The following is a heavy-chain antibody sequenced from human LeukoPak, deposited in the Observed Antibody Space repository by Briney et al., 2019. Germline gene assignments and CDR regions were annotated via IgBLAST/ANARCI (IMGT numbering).Heavy chain of an antibody. D-gene: IGHD3-10*01. J-gene: IGHJ4*02. CDR3: ARGYGSGSYFVY. CDR2: IYYSGSP. CDR1: GGSMSSSSYY. V-gene: IGHV4-39*07. Sequence: SETLSLTCTVSGGSMSSSSYYWGWIRQPPGKELEWIGSIYYSGSPYYNPSLKSRVTISVDTSKSRFSLKLSSVTAADTAVYYCARGYGSGSYFVYWGQGTLVTVSS.